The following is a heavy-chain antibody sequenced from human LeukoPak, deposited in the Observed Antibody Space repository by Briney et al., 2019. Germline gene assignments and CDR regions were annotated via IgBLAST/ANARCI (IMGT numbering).Heavy chain of an antibody. CDR1: GFTFSSYG. D-gene: IGHD3-16*01. V-gene: IGHV3-30*18. J-gene: IGHJ4*02. CDR3: AKDVGADPAFFDY. Sequence: GGSLRLSCAASGFTFSSYGMHWVRQAPGKGLGWVAVISYDGSNKYYADSVKGRFTISRDNSKNTLYLQMNSLRAEDTAVYYCAKDVGADPAFFDYWGQGTLVTVSS. CDR2: ISYDGSNK.